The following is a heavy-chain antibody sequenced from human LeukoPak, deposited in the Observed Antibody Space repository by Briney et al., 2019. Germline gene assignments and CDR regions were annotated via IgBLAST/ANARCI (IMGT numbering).Heavy chain of an antibody. V-gene: IGHV1-69*06. Sequence: VASVKVSCKASGGTFSSYAISWVRQAPGQGLEWMGGIIPIFGTANYAQKFQGRVTITADKSTSTAYMELSNLRSEDTAVYYCARVPATNYYYDSSGYYHLWSNWFDPWGQGTLVTVSS. D-gene: IGHD3-22*01. CDR3: ARVPATNYYYDSSGYYHLWSNWFDP. CDR2: IIPIFGTA. CDR1: GGTFSSYA. J-gene: IGHJ5*02.